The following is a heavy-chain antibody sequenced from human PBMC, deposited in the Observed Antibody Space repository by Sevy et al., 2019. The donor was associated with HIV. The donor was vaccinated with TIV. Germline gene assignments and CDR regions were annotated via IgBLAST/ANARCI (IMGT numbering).Heavy chain of an antibody. CDR1: GSSISSYY. Sequence: SETLSLTCTVSGSSISSYYWSWIRQPPGKGLEWIGYIYYSGSTNYNPSLKSRVTISVDTSKNQFSLKLSSVTAANTAWYYCARDRHNWFDPWGQGTLVTVSS. CDR3: ARDRHNWFDP. V-gene: IGHV4-59*01. CDR2: IYYSGST. J-gene: IGHJ5*02.